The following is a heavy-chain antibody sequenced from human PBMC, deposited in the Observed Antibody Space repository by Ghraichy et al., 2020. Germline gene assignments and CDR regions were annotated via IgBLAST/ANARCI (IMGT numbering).Heavy chain of an antibody. CDR1: GIAVGDYA. J-gene: IGHJ4*02. Sequence: GGSLRLSCTVSGIAVGDYAMSWVRQAPGQGLEWVGFIRSKPYGGTTQYAASVKGRFIISRDDSKNIAYLQINSLKTEDTAVYYCTNKGQLAVPGVPSNYWGQGTLVTVSS. D-gene: IGHD6-19*01. V-gene: IGHV3-49*04. CDR3: TNKGQLAVPGVPSNY. CDR2: IRSKPYGGTT.